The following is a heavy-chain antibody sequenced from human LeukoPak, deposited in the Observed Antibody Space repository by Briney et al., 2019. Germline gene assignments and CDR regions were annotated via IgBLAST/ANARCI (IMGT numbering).Heavy chain of an antibody. CDR1: GFTFSNAY. V-gene: IGHV3-15*01. CDR2: IKTKTDGGTT. CDR3: AAGRPLVVGTQPFDF. Sequence: PGGSLRLSCAASGFTFSNAYMSWVRQAPGKGLEWVGRIKTKTDGGTTEYAAPVKGRFTISRDDSKNTLYLQMLSLETEDTAVYSRAAGRPLVVGTQPFDFWGQGTLVTVSS. D-gene: IGHD2-15*01. J-gene: IGHJ4*02.